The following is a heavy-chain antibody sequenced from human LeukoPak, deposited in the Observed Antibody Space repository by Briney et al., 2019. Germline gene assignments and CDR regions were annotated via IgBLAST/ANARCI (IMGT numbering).Heavy chain of an antibody. CDR1: GYTFTGYY. V-gene: IGHV1-2*04. CDR3: ARGGSGSYVSPAFYGMDV. Sequence: ASVKVSCKASGYTFTGYYMHWVRQAPGQGLEWMGWINPNSGGTNYAQKFQGWVTMTRDTSISTAYMELSRLRSDDTAVYYCARGGSGSYVSPAFYGMDVWGKGTTVTVSS. D-gene: IGHD3-10*01. J-gene: IGHJ6*04. CDR2: INPNSGGT.